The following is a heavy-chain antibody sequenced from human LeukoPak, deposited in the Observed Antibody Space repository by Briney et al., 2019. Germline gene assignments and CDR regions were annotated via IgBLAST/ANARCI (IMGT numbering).Heavy chain of an antibody. Sequence: SETLSLTWAVYGGSFSGYYWSWIRQPQGKGLEWIGEINHSGSTNYNPSLKSRVTISVDTSKNQFSLKLSSVTAADTAVYYCARHRRYSGSYYGAFDTWGQGTMVTVSS. CDR3: ARHRRYSGSYYGAFDT. D-gene: IGHD1-26*01. CDR1: GGSFSGYY. J-gene: IGHJ3*02. V-gene: IGHV4-34*01. CDR2: INHSGST.